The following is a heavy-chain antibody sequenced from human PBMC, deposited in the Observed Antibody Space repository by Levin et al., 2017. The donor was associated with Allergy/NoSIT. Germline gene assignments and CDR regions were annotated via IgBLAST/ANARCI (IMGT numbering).Heavy chain of an antibody. CDR3: ARVYTGTYGSGSYQFDY. J-gene: IGHJ4*02. V-gene: IGHV3-11*05. CDR1: GFTFSDYY. Sequence: GGSLRLSCAASGFTFSDYYMSWIRQAPGKGLEWVSYISSSSSYTNYADSVKGRFTISRDNAKNSLYLQMNSLRAEDTAVYYCARVYTGTYGSGSYQFDYWGQGTLVTVSS. CDR2: ISSSSSYT. D-gene: IGHD3-10*01.